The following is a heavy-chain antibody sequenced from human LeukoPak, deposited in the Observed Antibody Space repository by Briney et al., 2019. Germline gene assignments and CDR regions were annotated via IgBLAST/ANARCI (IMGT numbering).Heavy chain of an antibody. CDR3: ARGGPLAVAPHQYYFDY. Sequence: VASVKVSCKASGYTFTSYAMHWVRQAPGQGLEWMGIINPSGGSTTYAQNFQGRVTMTRDTSTSAVYMELSSLRSEDTAVYYCARGGPLAVAPHQYYFDYWGQGTLVTVSS. D-gene: IGHD6-19*01. CDR1: GYTFTSYA. CDR2: INPSGGST. J-gene: IGHJ4*02. V-gene: IGHV1-46*01.